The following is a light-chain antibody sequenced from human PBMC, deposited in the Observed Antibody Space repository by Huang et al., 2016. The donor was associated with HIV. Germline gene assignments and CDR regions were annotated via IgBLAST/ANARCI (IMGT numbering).Light chain of an antibody. CDR3: QQSYSLPRT. J-gene: IGKJ1*01. Sequence: DIQMTQSPSSLSAFVGDRVTITCRASQRISSYLNWYQQKPLKAPKLLIYAASTLQSGVPSRFSGRGSGTDYTLTISGLQPEDSATYFCQQSYSLPRTFGQGTKVEIK. V-gene: IGKV1-39*01. CDR2: AAS. CDR1: QRISSY.